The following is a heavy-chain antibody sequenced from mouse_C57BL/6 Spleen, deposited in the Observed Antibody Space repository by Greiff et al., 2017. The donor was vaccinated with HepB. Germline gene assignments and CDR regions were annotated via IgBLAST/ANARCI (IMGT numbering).Heavy chain of an antibody. V-gene: IGHV1-26*01. CDR2: INPNNGGT. J-gene: IGHJ3*01. Sequence: VQLQQSGPELVKPGASVKISCKASGYTFTDYYMNWVKQSHGKSLEWIGDINPNNGGTSYNQKFKGKATLTVDKSSSTAYMELRSLTSEDSAVYYCARGGLRPCLFAYWGQGTLVTVSA. CDR1: GYTFTDYY. D-gene: IGHD2-4*01. CDR3: ARGGLRPCLFAY.